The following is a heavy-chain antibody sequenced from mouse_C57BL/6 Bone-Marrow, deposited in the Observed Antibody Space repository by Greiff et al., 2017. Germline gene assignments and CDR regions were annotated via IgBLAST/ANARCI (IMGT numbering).Heavy chain of an antibody. CDR3: ARGGDWAPFSY. Sequence: VQLQQSGAELVRPGTSVKVSCKASGYAFTNYLIEWVKQRPGQGLEWIGVINPGSGGTNYNEKFKGKATLTADKSSSTAYMQRSSLTSEDSAVYYCARGGDWAPFSYWGQGNTLTVSS. J-gene: IGHJ2*01. D-gene: IGHD4-1*01. CDR2: INPGSGGT. V-gene: IGHV1-54*01. CDR1: GYAFTNYL.